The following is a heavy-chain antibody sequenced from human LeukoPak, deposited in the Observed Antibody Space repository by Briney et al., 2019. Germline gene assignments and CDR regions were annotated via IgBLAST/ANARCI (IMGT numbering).Heavy chain of an antibody. CDR3: AREEGVDGTSGINN. J-gene: IGHJ4*02. Sequence: GGSLRLSCAASGFTFSTYGMHWVRQAPGKGLEWVSDIWYNGNTYYADSVKGRFTISRDNSKSTLYLQMNSLRAEDTAVYYCAREEGVDGTSGINNWGQGTLVIVSS. CDR2: IWYNGNT. V-gene: IGHV3-33*01. D-gene: IGHD4-23*01. CDR1: GFTFSTYG.